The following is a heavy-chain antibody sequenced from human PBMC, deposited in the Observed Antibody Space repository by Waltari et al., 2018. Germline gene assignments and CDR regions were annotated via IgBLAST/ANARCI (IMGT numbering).Heavy chain of an antibody. J-gene: IGHJ6*02. CDR1: GGSISSYY. V-gene: IGHV4-59*01. D-gene: IGHD3-3*01. CDR3: ARGTRYYDFWSGYYRAYYYGMDV. CDR2: IYYSGST. Sequence: QVQLQESGPGLVTPSETLSLTCTVSGGSISSYYWSWIRQPPGKGLEWIGYIYYSGSTNYNPSLKSRVTISVDTSKNQFSLKLSSVTAADTAVYYCARGTRYYDFWSGYYRAYYYGMDVWGQGTTVTVSS.